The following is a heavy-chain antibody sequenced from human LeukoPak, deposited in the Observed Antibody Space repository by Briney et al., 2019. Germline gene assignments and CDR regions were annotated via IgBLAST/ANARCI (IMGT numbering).Heavy chain of an antibody. CDR1: GFTFSSNA. V-gene: IGHV3-23*01. CDR2: ISTSGGNT. D-gene: IGHD1-1*01. CDR3: ATTTQARRSFDY. J-gene: IGHJ4*02. Sequence: GGSLRLSCAGSGFTFSSNALSWVRQAPGKGLEWVSAISTSGGNTYYADSASGRFTISRDNSKNMLYLQMHTLRAEATAVDYCATTTQARRSFDYWGQGTLVTVSS.